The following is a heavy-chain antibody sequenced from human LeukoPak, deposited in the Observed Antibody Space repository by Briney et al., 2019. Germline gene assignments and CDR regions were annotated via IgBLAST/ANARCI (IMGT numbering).Heavy chain of an antibody. J-gene: IGHJ6*03. Sequence: GGSLRLSCAASGFTFSSYEMNWVRQAPGKGLEWVSYISISSGIIYYADSVKGRFTISRDNAKNSLYLQMNSLRAEDTAVYYCARVGPWVNPDYYYYYMDVWGKGTTVTVSS. V-gene: IGHV3-48*03. CDR3: ARVGPWVNPDYYYYYMDV. D-gene: IGHD1-14*01. CDR1: GFTFSSYE. CDR2: ISISSGII.